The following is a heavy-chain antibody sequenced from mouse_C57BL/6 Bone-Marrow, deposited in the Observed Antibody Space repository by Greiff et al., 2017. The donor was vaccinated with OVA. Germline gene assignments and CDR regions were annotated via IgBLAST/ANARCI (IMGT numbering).Heavy chain of an antibody. CDR1: GFNIKDDY. CDR2: IDPENGDT. V-gene: IGHV14-4*01. Sequence: DVKLVESGAELVRPGASVKLSCTASGFNIKDDYMHWVKQRPEQGLEWIGWIDPENGDTEYASKFQGKATITADTSSNTAYLQLSSLTSEDTAVYYCTTFSYGGQGTLVTVSA. J-gene: IGHJ3*01. CDR3: TTFSY.